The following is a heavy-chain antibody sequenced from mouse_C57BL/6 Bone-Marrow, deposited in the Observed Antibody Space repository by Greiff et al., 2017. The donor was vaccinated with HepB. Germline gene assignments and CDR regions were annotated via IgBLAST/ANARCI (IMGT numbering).Heavy chain of an antibody. CDR2: IDPSDSYT. J-gene: IGHJ4*01. CDR3: ARRCYYGSSYEYYAMDY. D-gene: IGHD1-1*01. Sequence: VQLQQPGAELVKPGASVKLSCKASGYTFTSYWMQWVKQRPGQGLEWIGEIDPSDSYTNYNQNVKGKATLTIDTSSSTAYMQLSSLTSEDAAVYYCARRCYYGSSYEYYAMDYWGQGTSVTVSS. V-gene: IGHV1-50*01. CDR1: GYTFTSYW.